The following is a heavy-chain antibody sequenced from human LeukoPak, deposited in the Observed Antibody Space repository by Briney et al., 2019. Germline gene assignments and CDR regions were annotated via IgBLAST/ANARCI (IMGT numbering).Heavy chain of an antibody. J-gene: IGHJ5*02. CDR3: ARNENDYSNWFDP. CDR2: IYYSGST. CDR1: GGSISSYY. V-gene: IGHV4-59*01. D-gene: IGHD4-11*01. Sequence: PSETLSLTCTVSGGSISSYYWSWIRQPPGKGLEWIGYIYYSGSTNYNPSLKSRVTISGDTSKNQFSLKLSSVTAADTAVYYCARNENDYSNWFDPWGQGTLVTVSS.